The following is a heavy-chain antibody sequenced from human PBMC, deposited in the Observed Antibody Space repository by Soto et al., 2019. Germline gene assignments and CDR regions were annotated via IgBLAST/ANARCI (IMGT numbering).Heavy chain of an antibody. V-gene: IGHV4-4*02. CDR1: GGSISSSNW. J-gene: IGHJ5*01. Sequence: SETLSLTCAVSGGSISSSNWWSWVRQPPGKGLEWIGEIYHSGSTNYNPSLRSRVSISVDKSKSQFSLKLISVTAADTAVYFCARDEYQLLSSVSWFDSWGQGTLVTVS. CDR2: IYHSGST. CDR3: ARDEYQLLSSVSWFDS. D-gene: IGHD2-2*01.